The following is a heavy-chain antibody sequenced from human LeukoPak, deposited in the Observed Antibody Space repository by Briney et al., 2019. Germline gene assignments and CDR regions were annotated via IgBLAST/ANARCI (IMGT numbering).Heavy chain of an antibody. CDR2: MNPNSSNT. Sequence: ASVKVSCKASGYTFTSYDINWVRQATGQGLEWMGWMNPNSSNTGYAQKFQGRVTMTRNTSISTAYMELSSLRSEDTAVYYCARALSSVYYYYYMDVWGKGTTVTVSS. J-gene: IGHJ6*03. V-gene: IGHV1-8*01. D-gene: IGHD2/OR15-2a*01. CDR3: ARALSSVYYYYYMDV. CDR1: GYTFTSYD.